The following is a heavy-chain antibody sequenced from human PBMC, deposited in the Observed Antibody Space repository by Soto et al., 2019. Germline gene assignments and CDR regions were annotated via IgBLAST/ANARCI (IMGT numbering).Heavy chain of an antibody. CDR1: GYTFTSYY. CDR3: AREYYDFWSGPSPYYFDY. V-gene: IGHV1-46*01. J-gene: IGHJ4*02. Sequence: ASVKVSCKASGYTFTSYYMHWVRQAPGQGLEWMGIINPSGGSTSYAQKFQGRVTMTRDTSTSTVYMELSSLRSEDTAVYYCAREYYDFWSGPSPYYFDYWGQGTLVTVSS. CDR2: INPSGGST. D-gene: IGHD3-3*01.